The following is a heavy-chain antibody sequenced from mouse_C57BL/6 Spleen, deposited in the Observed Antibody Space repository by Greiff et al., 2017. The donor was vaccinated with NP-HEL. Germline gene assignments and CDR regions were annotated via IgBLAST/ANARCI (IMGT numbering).Heavy chain of an antibody. D-gene: IGHD2-14*01. J-gene: IGHJ4*01. CDR1: GYAFSSSW. CDR3: AREGTPLSYAMDY. V-gene: IGHV1-82*01. Sequence: QVQLQQSGPELVKPGASVKISCKASGYAFSSSWMNWVKQRPGKGLEWIGRIYPGDGDTNYNGKFKGKATLTADKSSSTAYMQRSSLTSEDSAVYFCAREGTPLSYAMDYWGQGTSVTVSS. CDR2: IYPGDGDT.